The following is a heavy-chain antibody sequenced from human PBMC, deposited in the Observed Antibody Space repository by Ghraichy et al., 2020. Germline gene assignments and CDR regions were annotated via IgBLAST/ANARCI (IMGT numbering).Heavy chain of an antibody. CDR1: GFTLNTYN. CDR3: TRQSPGASGY. V-gene: IGHV3-48*02. CDR2: ISSSSNKI. D-gene: IGHD1-14*01. Sequence: GGSLRLSCAASGFTLNTYNMSWVRQAPGKGLEWISYISSSSNKIYYADSVKGRFTISRDNAKNSLYLQMNSLRDEDTGVYYCTRQSPGASGYWGQGTLVTVSS. J-gene: IGHJ4*02.